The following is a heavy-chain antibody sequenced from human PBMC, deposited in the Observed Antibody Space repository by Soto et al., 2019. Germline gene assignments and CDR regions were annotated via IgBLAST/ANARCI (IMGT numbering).Heavy chain of an antibody. Sequence: EVQLVESGGGLIQPGGSLRLSCEASGFTVSRDYMSWVRQAPGKGLEWVSVIYTGGSTYYADSVKGRFTFSRDNSKNTLYLQMNSLRAEDTAVYYCARAYGGNPALFDPWGQGTLVTVSS. CDR1: GFTVSRDY. J-gene: IGHJ5*02. CDR3: ARAYGGNPALFDP. CDR2: IYTGGST. D-gene: IGHD4-17*01. V-gene: IGHV3-53*01.